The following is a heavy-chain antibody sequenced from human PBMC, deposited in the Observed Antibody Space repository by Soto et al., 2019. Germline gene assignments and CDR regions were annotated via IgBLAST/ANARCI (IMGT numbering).Heavy chain of an antibody. D-gene: IGHD3-10*01. CDR2: IIPIFGTV. CDR3: AREAGDYGHPYFDY. V-gene: IGHV1-69*01. CDR1: GDTFSSYA. Sequence: QLVQSGPEVKKPGSSVKVSCKSVGDTFSSYAVSWVRQAPGQGLEWMGGIIPIFGTVNYAQKFQGRATITADESTRLSYMELSSLKSEDTAVYYCAREAGDYGHPYFDYWGQGTLISVSS. J-gene: IGHJ4*02.